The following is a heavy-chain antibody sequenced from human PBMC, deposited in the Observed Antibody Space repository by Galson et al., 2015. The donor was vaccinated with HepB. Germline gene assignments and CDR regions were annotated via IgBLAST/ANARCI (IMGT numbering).Heavy chain of an antibody. D-gene: IGHD1-26*01. V-gene: IGHV3-15*01. Sequence: SLRLSCAASGFTFSNAWMSWVRQAPGKGLEWVGRIKSKTDGGTTDYAAPVKGRFTISRDDSKNTLYLQMNSLKTEDTAVYYCTTDPLEWELINWFDPWGQGTLVTVSS. J-gene: IGHJ5*02. CDR1: GFTFSNAW. CDR2: IKSKTDGGTT. CDR3: TTDPLEWELINWFDP.